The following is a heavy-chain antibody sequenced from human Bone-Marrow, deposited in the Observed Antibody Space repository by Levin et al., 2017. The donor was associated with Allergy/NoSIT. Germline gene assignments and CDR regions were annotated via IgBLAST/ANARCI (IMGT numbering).Heavy chain of an antibody. V-gene: IGHV1-18*01. CDR1: AYKFDSYG. Sequence: GESLKISCKGSAYKFDSYGISWVRQAPGQGLEWMGWISISKGATNYAQKFQGRVTMTRDISTQTAYMELKGLRVDDTAVYYCAREASYRSDWLSDFWGQGTRVTVSS. CDR2: ISISKGAT. J-gene: IGHJ4*02. CDR3: AREASYRSDWLSDF. D-gene: IGHD6-19*01.